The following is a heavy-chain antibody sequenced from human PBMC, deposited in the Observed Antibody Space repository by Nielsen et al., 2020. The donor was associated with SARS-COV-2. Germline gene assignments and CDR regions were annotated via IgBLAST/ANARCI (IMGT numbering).Heavy chain of an antibody. J-gene: IGHJ4*02. CDR3: ARDRREGYYYDSSGYYLDY. D-gene: IGHD3-22*01. Sequence: GGSLRPSCAASGFTFSSYGMHWVRQAPGKGLEWVAVIWYDGSNKYYADSVKGRFTISRDNSKNTLYLQMNSLRAEDTAVYYCARDRREGYYYDSSGYYLDYWGQGTLVTVSS. CDR2: IWYDGSNK. CDR1: GFTFSSYG. V-gene: IGHV3-33*01.